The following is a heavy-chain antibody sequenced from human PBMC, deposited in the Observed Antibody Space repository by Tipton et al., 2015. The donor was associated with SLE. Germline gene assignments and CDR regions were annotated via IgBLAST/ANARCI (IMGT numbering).Heavy chain of an antibody. V-gene: IGHV4-59*11. J-gene: IGHJ6*02. CDR3: ARYRRITIFGVTADYGMDV. Sequence: TLSLTCTVSGGSISSHYWSWIRQPPGKGLEWIGYIYYSGSTNYNPSLKSRVTISVDTSKNQFSLKLSSVTAADTAVYYCARYRRITIFGVTADYGMDVWGQGTTVTVSS. CDR1: GGSISSHY. CDR2: IYYSGST. D-gene: IGHD3-3*01.